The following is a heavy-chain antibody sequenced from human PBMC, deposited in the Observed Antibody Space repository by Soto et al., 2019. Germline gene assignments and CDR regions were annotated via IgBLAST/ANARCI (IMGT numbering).Heavy chain of an antibody. D-gene: IGHD5-18*01. V-gene: IGHV4-59*01. CDR1: GGSISSFY. J-gene: IGHJ4*02. CDR3: ARQTDMVYFDY. CDR2: IYYSGTT. Sequence: SETLSLTCTVSGGSISSFYWSWIQQPPGKGLEWIGYIYYSGTTNYNPSLKSRVTISVDTSNNQFSLKLSSVTAADTAVYYCARQTDMVYFDYWGQGTLVTVSS.